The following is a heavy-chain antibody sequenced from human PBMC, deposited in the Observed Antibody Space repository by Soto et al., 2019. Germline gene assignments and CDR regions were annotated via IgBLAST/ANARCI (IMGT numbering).Heavy chain of an antibody. Sequence: SETLSLTCAVYGGSFSGYYWSWIRQPPGKGLEWIGEINHSGSTNYNPSLKSRVTISVDTSKNQFSLKLSSVTAADTAVYYCARGPYDYVWGSYRYGGNTVANYFDYWGQGTLFTVSS. CDR2: INHSGST. D-gene: IGHD3-16*02. CDR3: ARGPYDYVWGSYRYGGNTVANYFDY. V-gene: IGHV4-34*01. J-gene: IGHJ4*02. CDR1: GGSFSGYY.